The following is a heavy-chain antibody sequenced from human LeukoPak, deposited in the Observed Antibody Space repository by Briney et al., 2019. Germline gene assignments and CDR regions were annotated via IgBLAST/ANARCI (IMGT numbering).Heavy chain of an antibody. CDR3: ARRLEGSSWYN. D-gene: IGHD6-13*01. J-gene: IGHJ4*02. V-gene: IGHV4-39*01. Sequence: SETLSLTCTVSGGSISSSSYYWGWIRQPPGKGLEWIGSIYYSGSTYYNPSLKSRVTISVDTSKNQFSLKLSSVTAADTAVYYCARRLEGSSWYNWGQGILVTVSS. CDR2: IYYSGST. CDR1: GGSISSSSYY.